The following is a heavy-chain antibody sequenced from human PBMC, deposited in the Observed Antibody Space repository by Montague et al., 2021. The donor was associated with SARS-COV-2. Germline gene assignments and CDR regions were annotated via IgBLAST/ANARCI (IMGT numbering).Heavy chain of an antibody. Sequence: VIPTQTLTLTCTFSGFSLDSRGVGVGWIRQPPGKAPEWLALIYWDDDKRYSPSLRSRLTITKDTSKNQVVLTMTNMDPVDTATYYCALTRVSYDILTGYYHRDAFDVWGQGTMVTVSS. CDR3: ALTRVSYDILTGYYHRDAFDV. CDR1: GFSLDSRGVG. D-gene: IGHD3-9*01. V-gene: IGHV2-5*02. CDR2: IYWDDDK. J-gene: IGHJ3*01.